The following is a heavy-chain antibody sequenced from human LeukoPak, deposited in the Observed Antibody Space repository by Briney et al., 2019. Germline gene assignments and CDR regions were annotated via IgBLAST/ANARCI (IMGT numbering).Heavy chain of an antibody. CDR1: GFTFSSYA. D-gene: IGHD6-19*01. CDR3: ARTQQYSSGWYPGAFGI. CDR2: ISYDGSNK. V-gene: IGHV3-30-3*01. J-gene: IGHJ3*02. Sequence: GRSLRLSCAASGFTFSSYAMHWVRQAPGKGLEWVAVISYDGSNKYYADSVKGRFTISRDNSKNTLYLQMNSLRAEDTAVYYCARTQQYSSGWYPGAFGIWAKGQWSPSLQ.